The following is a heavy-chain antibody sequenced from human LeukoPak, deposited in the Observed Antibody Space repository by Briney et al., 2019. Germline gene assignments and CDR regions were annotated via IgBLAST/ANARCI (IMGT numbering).Heavy chain of an antibody. V-gene: IGHV1-3*01. CDR3: ARAPVEYGDSPWDYYYGMDV. Sequence: VASVKVSCKASGYTFTSYAMHWVRQAPGQRLEWMGWINAGNGNTKYSQKFQGRVTITRDTSASTAYMELSSLRSEDTAVYYCARAPVEYGDSPWDYYYGMDVWGQGTTVTVSS. J-gene: IGHJ6*02. CDR1: GYTFTSYA. D-gene: IGHD4-17*01. CDR2: INAGNGNT.